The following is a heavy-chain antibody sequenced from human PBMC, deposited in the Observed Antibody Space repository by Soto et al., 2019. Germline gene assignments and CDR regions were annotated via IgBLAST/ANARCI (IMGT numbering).Heavy chain of an antibody. CDR3: TTDPPGRNYWYVGH. D-gene: IGHD1-7*01. CDR2: IKSKSDGGTT. Sequence: EVQLVESGGGLVKPGGSLRLSCAVSGFSFGSAWMSWVRQTPGKGLEWVGRIKSKSDGGTTDYTAPVKGRFTISRDDSKDTLYLEMNSLRTEDTAVYFCTTDPPGRNYWYVGHWGQGTLVTVSS. CDR1: GFSFGSAW. V-gene: IGHV3-15*01. J-gene: IGHJ4*02.